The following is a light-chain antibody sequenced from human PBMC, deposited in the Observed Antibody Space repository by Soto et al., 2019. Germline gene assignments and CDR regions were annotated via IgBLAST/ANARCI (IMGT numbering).Light chain of an antibody. Sequence: EVVMTQSPATLSVSPGERATLSCSASQSVNSNLAWYQQKPGQAPRLLIHGASTRATGIPARFSGSGFGTEFILTISSLQSEDFAIYYCQQYNNWLWTFGQGTKVEIK. CDR3: QQYNNWLWT. CDR2: GAS. V-gene: IGKV3-15*01. CDR1: QSVNSN. J-gene: IGKJ1*01.